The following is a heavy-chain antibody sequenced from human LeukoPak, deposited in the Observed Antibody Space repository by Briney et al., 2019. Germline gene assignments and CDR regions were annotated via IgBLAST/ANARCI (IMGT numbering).Heavy chain of an antibody. CDR1: GYTFTSYG. CDR2: ISAYNGNT. D-gene: IGHD2-2*01. CDR3: ARDLGVPAAPTRIFDY. V-gene: IGHV1-18*01. Sequence: ASVKVSCKASGYTFTSYGISWVRQAPGQGLEWMGWISAYNGNTNYAQKLQGRVTMTTDTSTSTAYMELRSLRSDDTAVYYCARDLGVPAAPTRIFDYWGQGTLVTVSS. J-gene: IGHJ4*02.